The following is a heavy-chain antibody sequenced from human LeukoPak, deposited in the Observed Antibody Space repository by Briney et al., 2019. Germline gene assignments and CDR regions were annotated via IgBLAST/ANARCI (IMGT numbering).Heavy chain of an antibody. V-gene: IGHV3-74*01. Sequence: GGALRISFAAPGFPFSSYWMRWGRPAPGEGGEWGSRINPDGTTTSYADSVKGRFTISRDNAKDTVYLQMNSLRAEDTAVYYCARVSIGWYSFDYWGQGTLVTVSS. CDR1: GFPFSSYW. D-gene: IGHD6-19*01. J-gene: IGHJ4*02. CDR3: ARVSIGWYSFDY. CDR2: INPDGTTT.